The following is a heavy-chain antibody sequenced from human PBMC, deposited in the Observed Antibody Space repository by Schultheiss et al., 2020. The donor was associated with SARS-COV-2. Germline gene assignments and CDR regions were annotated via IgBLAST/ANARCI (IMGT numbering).Heavy chain of an antibody. CDR2: IYYSGST. CDR3: ARLRDGYNDDAFDI. Sequence: SETLSLTCTVSGGSISSGSYYWSWIRQPAGKGLEWIGYIYYSGSTYYNPSLKSRITISVDTSKNQFSLKLSSVTAADTAVYYCARLRDGYNDDAFDIWGQGTMVTVSS. D-gene: IGHD5-24*01. V-gene: IGHV4-61*10. CDR1: GGSISSGSYY. J-gene: IGHJ3*02.